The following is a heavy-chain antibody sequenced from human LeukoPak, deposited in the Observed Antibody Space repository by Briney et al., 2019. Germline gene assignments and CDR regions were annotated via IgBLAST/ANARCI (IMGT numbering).Heavy chain of an antibody. V-gene: IGHV3-23*01. Sequence: GGSLRLSCAASGFASGFTFCDYAVSWVRQAPGKGPEWVASVNGRGATTYYADSVRGRFTISRDNSKNTVYLQMISLGADDTAVYFCAKAPATGEGYYFYYMDVWGKGTTVTVSS. CDR3: AKAPATGEGYYFYYMDV. D-gene: IGHD7-27*01. CDR2: VNGRGATT. CDR1: GFTFCDYA. J-gene: IGHJ6*03.